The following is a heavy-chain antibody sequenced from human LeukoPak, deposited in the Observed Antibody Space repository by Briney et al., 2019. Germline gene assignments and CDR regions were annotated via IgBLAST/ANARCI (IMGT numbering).Heavy chain of an antibody. Sequence: GESLKISCKGSGYSFTSYWIGWVRQMPGKGLEWMGVIYPGDSDTRYSPSLQGQVTISVDKSISTAYLQWSSLKAPDTAMYYCARLRAAAGPNWFDPWGQGTRVTVSS. V-gene: IGHV5-51*01. CDR1: GYSFTSYW. CDR2: IYPGDSDT. CDR3: ARLRAAAGPNWFDP. D-gene: IGHD6-13*01. J-gene: IGHJ5*02.